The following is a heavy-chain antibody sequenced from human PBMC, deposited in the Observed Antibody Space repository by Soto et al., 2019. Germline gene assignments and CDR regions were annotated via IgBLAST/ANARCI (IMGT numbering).Heavy chain of an antibody. J-gene: IGHJ6*02. Sequence: GGSLRLSCTASGFTFGDYAMSWFRQAPGKGLEWVGSIRSKAYGGTTEYAASVKGRFTISRDDSKSIAYLQMNSLKTEDTAVYYCTRPLMSRVVVTQRNYYYYGMDVWGQGTTVTVSS. CDR2: IRSKAYGGTT. D-gene: IGHD3-22*01. CDR3: TRPLMSRVVVTQRNYYYYGMDV. V-gene: IGHV3-49*03. CDR1: GFTFGDYA.